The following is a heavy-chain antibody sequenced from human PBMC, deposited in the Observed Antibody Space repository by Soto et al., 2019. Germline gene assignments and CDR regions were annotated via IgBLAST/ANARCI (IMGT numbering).Heavy chain of an antibody. Sequence: GGSLRLSCAASGFTFSSYAMHWVRQAPGKGLEWVAVISYDGSNKYYADSVKGRFTISRDNSKNTLYLQMNSLRAEDTAVYYCAKDVAAAAQGYDAFDVWGQGTMVTVSS. CDR2: ISYDGSNK. V-gene: IGHV3-30-3*01. CDR3: AKDVAAAAQGYDAFDV. J-gene: IGHJ3*01. CDR1: GFTFSSYA. D-gene: IGHD6-13*01.